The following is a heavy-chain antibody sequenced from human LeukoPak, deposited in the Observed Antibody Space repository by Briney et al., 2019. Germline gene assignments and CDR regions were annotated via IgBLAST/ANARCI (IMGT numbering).Heavy chain of an antibody. J-gene: IGHJ5*02. V-gene: IGHV4-34*01. CDR1: GGSFSGYY. Sequence: SETLSLTCAVYGGSFSGYYWSWIRQPPGKGLEWIGEINHSGSTNYNPSLKNRVTISVDTSKNQFSLKLSSVTAADTAVYYCARGVMVGATSNWFDPWGQGTLVTVSS. D-gene: IGHD1-26*01. CDR2: INHSGST. CDR3: ARGVMVGATSNWFDP.